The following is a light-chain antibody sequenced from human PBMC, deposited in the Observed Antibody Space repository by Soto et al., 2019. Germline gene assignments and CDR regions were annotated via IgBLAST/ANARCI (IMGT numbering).Light chain of an antibody. Sequence: SVLTRPPSASGTPGQRVTISCSGSTSNIGSNTVNWYQQLPGTAPKLLIYSNNQRPSGVPDRFSGSKSGTSASLAISGLQSEDEADYYCAVWDDSLNGSVFGTGTKVTVL. V-gene: IGLV1-44*01. CDR2: SNN. CDR3: AVWDDSLNGSV. CDR1: TSNIGSNT. J-gene: IGLJ1*01.